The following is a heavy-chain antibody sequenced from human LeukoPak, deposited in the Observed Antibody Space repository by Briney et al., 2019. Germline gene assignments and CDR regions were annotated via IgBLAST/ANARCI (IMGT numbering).Heavy chain of an antibody. CDR2: ITGSGDTT. Sequence: PGGSLRLSCAASGFIFRNYAMSWVRQAPGKGLEWVSAITGSGDTTYYADSVKGRFTISRDNSKNTLYVEMNTLRAEDTAVYYCAKWGDYDILTGYYVSDFWGQGTLDIVSS. V-gene: IGHV3-23*01. D-gene: IGHD3-9*01. CDR3: AKWGDYDILTGYYVSDF. J-gene: IGHJ4*02. CDR1: GFIFRNYA.